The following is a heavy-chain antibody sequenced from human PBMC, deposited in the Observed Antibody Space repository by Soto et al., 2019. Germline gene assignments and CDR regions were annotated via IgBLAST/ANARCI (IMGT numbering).Heavy chain of an antibody. CDR1: GFTFSNFG. Sequence: PGGSLRLSCAASGFTFSNFGMDWVRQAPGKGLEWVANINPDGSEKEYVDSVKGRFTISRDNAKNSLYLQMSSLTAEDSALYYCSRSLDSWGQGTRVTVSS. CDR3: SRSLDS. J-gene: IGHJ5*01. CDR2: INPDGSEK. V-gene: IGHV3-7*01.